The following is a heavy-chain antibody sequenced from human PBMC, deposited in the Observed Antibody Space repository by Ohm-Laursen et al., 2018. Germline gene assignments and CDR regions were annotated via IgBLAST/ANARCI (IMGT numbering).Heavy chain of an antibody. Sequence: ASVKVSCKASGYTFTGYYMHWVRQAPGQGPEWMGWINPNSGGTDYAQKFQGRVTLTRDTSISTAHMDLSRLRSDDTAVYYCALGGNAREDRFDPWGQGTLVTVSS. D-gene: IGHD4-23*01. J-gene: IGHJ5*02. V-gene: IGHV1-2*02. CDR1: GYTFTGYY. CDR3: ALGGNAREDRFDP. CDR2: INPNSGGT.